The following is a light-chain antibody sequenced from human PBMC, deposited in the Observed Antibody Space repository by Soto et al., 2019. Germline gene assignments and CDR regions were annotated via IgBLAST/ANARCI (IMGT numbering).Light chain of an antibody. CDR1: SSNIGNFY. CDR2: KNN. Sequence: QSVLTQPPSASGTPGQRVTISCTGSSSNIGNFYVYWYQQLPGTAPKLLIYKNNQRPLGVPDRFSGSKSGTSASLAISGLRSKDEADYYCSAWDDRLSGPGVFGGGTQLTVL. V-gene: IGLV1-47*01. J-gene: IGLJ7*01. CDR3: SAWDDRLSGPGV.